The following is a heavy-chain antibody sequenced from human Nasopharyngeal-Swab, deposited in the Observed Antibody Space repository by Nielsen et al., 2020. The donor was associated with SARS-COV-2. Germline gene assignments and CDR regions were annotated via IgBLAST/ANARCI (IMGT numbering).Heavy chain of an antibody. CDR2: IYSGGST. CDR1: GFTVSSNY. J-gene: IGHJ6*03. V-gene: IGHV3-53*01. Sequence: GESLKISCAASGFTVSSNYMSWVRQAPGKGLEWVSVIYSGGSTYYADSVKGRFTISRDNSKNTLYLQMNSLRAEDTAVYYCARVSGGDCYSFCYCYYYMDVWGKGTTVTVSS. D-gene: IGHD2-21*02. CDR3: ARVSGGDCYSFCYCYYYMDV.